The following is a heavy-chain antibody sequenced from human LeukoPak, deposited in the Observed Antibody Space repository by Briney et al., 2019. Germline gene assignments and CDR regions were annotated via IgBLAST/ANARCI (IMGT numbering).Heavy chain of an antibody. J-gene: IGHJ4*02. D-gene: IGHD3-3*02. CDR1: GYTFTSYD. CDR3: ATVRIFGAMGVWNPPSYYFDY. Sequence: GASVKVSCKASGYTFTSYDINWVRQATGQGLEWMGWMNPNSGNTGNAQKFQGRVTMTRNTSISTAYMELSSLRSEDTAVYYCATVRIFGAMGVWNPPSYYFDYWGQGTLVTVSS. V-gene: IGHV1-8*01. CDR2: MNPNSGNT.